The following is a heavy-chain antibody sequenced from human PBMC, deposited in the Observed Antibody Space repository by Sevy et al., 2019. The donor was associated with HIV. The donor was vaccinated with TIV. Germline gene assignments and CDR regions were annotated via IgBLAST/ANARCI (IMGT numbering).Heavy chain of an antibody. V-gene: IGHV1-2*02. J-gene: IGHJ4*02. CDR2: NSPDSGGA. CDR1: GYSFIVYY. CDR3: VRVYRGSYYFDY. D-gene: IGHD5-12*01. Sequence: VKVSCKASGYSFIVYYIHWVRQAPGQGLEWMGWNSPDSGGAKYARRLQGRVTMTRDTSISTTYMELSGPRSDDTAIYYGVRVYRGSYYFDYRGQGTLVTVSS.